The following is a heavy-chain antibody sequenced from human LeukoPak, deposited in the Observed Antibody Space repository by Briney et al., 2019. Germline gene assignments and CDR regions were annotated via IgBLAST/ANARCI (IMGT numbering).Heavy chain of an antibody. CDR1: GGSISSSNYY. CDR3: ARDLWFGELLWFDP. CDR2: IYYSGST. Sequence: SETLSLTCTVSGGSISSSNYYWGWIRQPPGKGLEWIGSIYYSGSTYYNPSLKSRVTISVDTSKNQFSLKLSSVTAADTAVYYCARDLWFGELLWFDPWGQGTLVTVSS. J-gene: IGHJ5*02. V-gene: IGHV4-39*07. D-gene: IGHD3-10*01.